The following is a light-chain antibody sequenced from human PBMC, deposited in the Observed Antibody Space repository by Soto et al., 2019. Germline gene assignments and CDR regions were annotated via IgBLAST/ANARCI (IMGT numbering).Light chain of an antibody. J-gene: IGKJ1*01. CDR2: DAS. CDR1: QSVSSY. CDR3: QQRSNWPPWT. Sequence: EIVLTQSPATLSLSPGERATLSCWASQSVSSYLAWYPQKPGQAPRLLIYDASNRAAGIPARFSGSGSGTAFPLTISSLEPEDFAIYYCQQRSNWPPWTFGQGTKVEIK. V-gene: IGKV3-11*01.